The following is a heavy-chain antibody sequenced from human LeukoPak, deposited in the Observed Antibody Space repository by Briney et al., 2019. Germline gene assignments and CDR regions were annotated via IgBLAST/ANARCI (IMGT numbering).Heavy chain of an antibody. CDR1: GFTFSSYE. CDR2: ISSSGSTI. Sequence: GGSLRLSCAASGFTFSSYEMNWVRQAPGKGLEWVSYISSSGSTIYYADSVKGRFAISRDNSKNTLYLQMNSLRAEDTAVYYCARGGLSAAAQGYFDYWGQGTLVTVSS. J-gene: IGHJ4*02. CDR3: ARGGLSAAAQGYFDY. V-gene: IGHV3-48*03. D-gene: IGHD6-13*01.